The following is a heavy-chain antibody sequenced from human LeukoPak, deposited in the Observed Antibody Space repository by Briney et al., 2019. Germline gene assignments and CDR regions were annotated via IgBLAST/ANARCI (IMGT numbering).Heavy chain of an antibody. J-gene: IGHJ6*02. CDR2: ISGIGGST. CDR3: AKEEQWLVLGYYYYGMDV. V-gene: IGHV3-23*01. D-gene: IGHD6-19*01. Sequence: AGGSLRLSCAASGFTFSSYAMSWVRQAPGKGLEWVSAISGIGGSTYYADSVKGRFTISRENSKNTLYLQMNSLRAEDTAVYYCAKEEQWLVLGYYYYGMDVWGQGNTVTVSS. CDR1: GFTFSSYA.